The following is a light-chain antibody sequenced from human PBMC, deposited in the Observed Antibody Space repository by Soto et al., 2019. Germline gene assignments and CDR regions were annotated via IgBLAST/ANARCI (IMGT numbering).Light chain of an antibody. V-gene: IGKV3-20*01. CDR1: RSISSTY. Sequence: EIVLTQSPGTLSLSPGERATLSCRASRSISSTYLAWYQQKPGQAPRLLIYGASSRATGIPDRFSGSGTGTDFPLTSSILEPQDSAAYYCQQYGGPPPYTLGQGTKLELK. CDR2: GAS. CDR3: QQYGGPPPYT. J-gene: IGKJ2*01.